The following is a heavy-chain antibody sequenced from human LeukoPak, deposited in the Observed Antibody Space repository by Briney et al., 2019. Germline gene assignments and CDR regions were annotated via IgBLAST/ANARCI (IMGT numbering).Heavy chain of an antibody. CDR3: ASRAGYCSSTSCYSGY. CDR1: GFTFSSYS. V-gene: IGHV3-21*01. Sequence: PGASLRLSCAASGFTFSSYSMNWVRQAPGKGLEWVSSISSSSSYIYYADSVKGRFTISRDNAKNSLYLQMNSLRAEDTAVYYCASRAGYCSSTSCYSGYWGQGTLVTVSS. CDR2: ISSSSSYI. D-gene: IGHD2-2*01. J-gene: IGHJ4*02.